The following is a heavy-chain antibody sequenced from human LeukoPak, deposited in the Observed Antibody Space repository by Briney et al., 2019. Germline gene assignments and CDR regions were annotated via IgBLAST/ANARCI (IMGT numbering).Heavy chain of an antibody. CDR2: ISGSGGST. D-gene: IGHD3-16*01. J-gene: IGHJ5*02. V-gene: IGHV3-23*01. Sequence: GGSLRLSCAASGFTFSSYAMSWVRQAPVKELEWVSAISGSGGSTYYADSVKGRFTISRDNSKNTLYLQMNSLRAEDTAVYYCAKDPASLVYYWFDPWGQGTLVTVSS. CDR1: GFTFSSYA. CDR3: AKDPASLVYYWFDP.